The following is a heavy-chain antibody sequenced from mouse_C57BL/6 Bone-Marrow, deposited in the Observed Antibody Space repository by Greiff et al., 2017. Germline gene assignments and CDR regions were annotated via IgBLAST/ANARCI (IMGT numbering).Heavy chain of an antibody. D-gene: IGHD2-14*01. CDR2: IDPSDSYT. CDR1: GYTFTRYW. J-gene: IGHJ2*01. V-gene: IGHV1-69*01. Sequence: VQLQQPGAELVMPGASVKLSCTASGYTFTRYWMHWVQQRPGQGLAWIGEIDPSDSYTNYNQKFKGKSTLTVDKSSSTAYMQLSSLTSEDSAFYYCARRGTPYYFDYWGQGTTLTVSS. CDR3: ARRGTPYYFDY.